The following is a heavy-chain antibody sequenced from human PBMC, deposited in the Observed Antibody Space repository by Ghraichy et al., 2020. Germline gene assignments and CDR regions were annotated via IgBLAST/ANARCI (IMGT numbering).Heavy chain of an antibody. CDR1: GYTFTSYD. CDR3: ARYPGVAGDY. J-gene: IGHJ4*02. D-gene: IGHD6-19*01. V-gene: IGHV1-8*01. CDR2: INPNSGNI. Sequence: ASVKVSCKASGYTFTSYDINWVRQATGQGLEWMGWINPNSGNIGYAQKFQGRVTMTRNTSISTAYMELSSLRSEDTAVYYCARYPGVAGDYWGQGTLVTVSS.